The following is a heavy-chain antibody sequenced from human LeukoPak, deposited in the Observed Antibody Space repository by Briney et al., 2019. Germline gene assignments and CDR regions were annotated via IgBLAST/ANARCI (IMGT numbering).Heavy chain of an antibody. CDR3: ARENWYYDSSGSYQKYPSDY. CDR1: GFTFSNYG. J-gene: IGHJ4*02. Sequence: PGRSLRLSCAASGFTFSNYGIHWVRQAPGRGLEWVAVISYDGNKKYYADSVKGRFTISRDNSKNTLYLQMNTLRAEDTAVYYCARENWYYDSSGSYQKYPSDYWGQGTLVTVSS. D-gene: IGHD3-22*01. V-gene: IGHV3-30*03. CDR2: ISYDGNKK.